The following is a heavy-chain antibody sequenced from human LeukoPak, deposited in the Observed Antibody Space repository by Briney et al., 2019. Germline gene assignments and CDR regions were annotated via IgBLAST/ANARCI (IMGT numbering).Heavy chain of an antibody. Sequence: GGSLRLSCAASGFTVSSNFMSWVRQAPGKGLEWVSVIYSGGSTYYADSVKGRFTISRDNSKNTLYLQMNSLRAEDTAVYYCARDRYYYGMDVWGQGTTVTVSS. J-gene: IGHJ6*02. CDR1: GFTVSSNF. CDR2: IYSGGST. V-gene: IGHV3-53*01. CDR3: ARDRYYYGMDV.